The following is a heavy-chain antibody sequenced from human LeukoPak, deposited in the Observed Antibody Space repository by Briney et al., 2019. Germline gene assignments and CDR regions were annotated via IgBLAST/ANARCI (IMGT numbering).Heavy chain of an antibody. CDR2: IYYSGST. CDR3: ARRWYSSGWYYFDY. Sequence: SQTLSLTCTVSGGSISSGDYYWSWIRQPPGKGLEWIGYIYYSGSTYYNPSLKSRVTISVDTSKNQFSLKLSSVTAADTAVYYCARRWYSSGWYYFDYWGQGTLVTVSS. V-gene: IGHV4-30-4*01. J-gene: IGHJ4*02. CDR1: GGSISSGDYY. D-gene: IGHD6-19*01.